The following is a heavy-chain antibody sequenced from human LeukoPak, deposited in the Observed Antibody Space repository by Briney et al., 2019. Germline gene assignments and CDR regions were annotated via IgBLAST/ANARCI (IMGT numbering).Heavy chain of an antibody. V-gene: IGHV3-7*01. CDR2: IKQDGSEK. CDR3: ARDKIVGATYFDY. J-gene: IGHJ4*02. Sequence: GVSLRLSCAASGFTFSSYWMSWVRQAPGKGLEWVANIKQDGSEKYYVDSVKGRFTISRDNAKNSLYLQMNSLRAEDTAVYYCARDKIVGATYFDYWGQGTLVTVSS. CDR1: GFTFSSYW. D-gene: IGHD1-26*01.